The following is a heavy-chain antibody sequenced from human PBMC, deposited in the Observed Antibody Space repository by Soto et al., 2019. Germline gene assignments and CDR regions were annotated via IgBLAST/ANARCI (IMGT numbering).Heavy chain of an antibody. J-gene: IGHJ4*02. CDR1: GGSISSYY. CDR2: IYYSGST. Sequence: SETLSLTCTVSGGSISSYYWSWIRQPPGKGLEWIGYIYYSGSTNYNPSLKSRVTISVDTPKNQFSLKLSSVTAADTAVYYCARLPYDSSGYYYFDYWGQGTLVTVSS. V-gene: IGHV4-59*08. CDR3: ARLPYDSSGYYYFDY. D-gene: IGHD3-22*01.